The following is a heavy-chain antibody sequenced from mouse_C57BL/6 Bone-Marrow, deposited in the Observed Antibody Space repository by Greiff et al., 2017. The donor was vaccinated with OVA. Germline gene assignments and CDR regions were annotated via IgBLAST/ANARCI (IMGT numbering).Heavy chain of an antibody. CDR3: ARANYDGYYDAMDY. Sequence: DVMLVESGGGLVKPGGSLKLSCAASGFTFSSYAMSWVRQTPEKRLEWVATISDGGSYTYYPDNVKGRFTISRDNAKNNLYLQMSHLKSEDTAMYYCARANYDGYYDAMDYWGQGTSVTVSS. D-gene: IGHD2-3*01. CDR2: ISDGGSYT. CDR1: GFTFSSYA. V-gene: IGHV5-4*03. J-gene: IGHJ4*01.